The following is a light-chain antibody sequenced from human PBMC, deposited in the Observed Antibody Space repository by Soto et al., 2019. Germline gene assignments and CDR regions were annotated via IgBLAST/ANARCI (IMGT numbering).Light chain of an antibody. CDR3: LQHNSYPPT. CDR2: ETS. V-gene: IGKV1-17*01. Sequence: IQMTHSPPSLSAAVGHTVTISALASQGIRNDLGWYQQKPGKAPKRLIYETSSLQSGVQSRFSGSGYGTEFTITISSLQPEDFATYYCLQHNSYPPTFGQGTKVDIK. CDR1: QGIRND. J-gene: IGKJ1*01.